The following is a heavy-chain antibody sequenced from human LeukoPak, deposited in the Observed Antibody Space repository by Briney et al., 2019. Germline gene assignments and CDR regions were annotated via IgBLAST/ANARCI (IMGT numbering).Heavy chain of an antibody. J-gene: IGHJ4*02. Sequence: SETLSLTCTVSGGSIRNIYYWGWIRQPPGKGLQWIGSICYSGSTYYNPSLKSRVTISVDTSKNQFSLKLSSVTAADTAVYYCARQIAAATLYYFDYWGQGTLVTVSS. D-gene: IGHD6-13*01. V-gene: IGHV4-39*01. CDR1: GGSIRNIYY. CDR2: ICYSGST. CDR3: ARQIAAATLYYFDY.